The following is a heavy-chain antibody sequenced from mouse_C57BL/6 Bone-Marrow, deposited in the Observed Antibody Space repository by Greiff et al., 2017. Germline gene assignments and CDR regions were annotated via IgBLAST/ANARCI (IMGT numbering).Heavy chain of an antibody. CDR3: ARGRGTMITTGAPWFAY. CDR1: GYSITSGYY. V-gene: IGHV3-6*01. J-gene: IGHJ3*01. Sequence: EVQLQQSGPGLVKPSQSLSLTCSVTGYSITSGYYWNWIRQFPGNKLEWMGYISYDGSNNYNPSLKNRISITRDTSKNQFFLKLNSVTTEDTATYYCARGRGTMITTGAPWFAYWGQGTLVTVSA. D-gene: IGHD2-4*01. CDR2: ISYDGSN.